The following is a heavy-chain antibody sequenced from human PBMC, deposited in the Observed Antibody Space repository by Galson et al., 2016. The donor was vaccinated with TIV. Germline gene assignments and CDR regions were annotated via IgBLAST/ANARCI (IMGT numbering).Heavy chain of an antibody. CDR3: ARRGRFLDADYSYGMDV. Sequence: QSGAEVKKPGASVKVSCKASGYTFISYGISWVRQAPGPGLEWMGWISAYNGNTKYVQKLQGRVTMTTDTSTSTAYMELRSVGSDDTAVYYCARRGRFLDADYSYGMDVWGQGTTVTVSS. J-gene: IGHJ6*02. CDR1: GYTFISYG. CDR2: ISAYNGNT. D-gene: IGHD3-3*01. V-gene: IGHV1-18*01.